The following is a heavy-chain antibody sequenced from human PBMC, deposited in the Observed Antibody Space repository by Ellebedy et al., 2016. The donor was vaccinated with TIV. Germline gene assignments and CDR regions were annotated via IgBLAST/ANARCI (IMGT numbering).Heavy chain of an antibody. CDR3: AVSYRSGLEFDY. CDR1: GFTVSSSY. D-gene: IGHD6-19*01. V-gene: IGHV3-53*01. CDR2: IYSVETGGST. J-gene: IGHJ4*02. Sequence: PGGSLRLSCAASGFTVSSSYMPWVRQAPGKGLEYLSLIYSVETGGSTYYADSVKVQFTISRDNSKNTFYLQMNGLRTEDTTVYYCAVSYRSGLEFDYWGQGTLVTVSS.